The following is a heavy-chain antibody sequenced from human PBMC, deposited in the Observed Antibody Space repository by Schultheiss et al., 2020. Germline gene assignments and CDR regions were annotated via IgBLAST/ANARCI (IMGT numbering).Heavy chain of an antibody. CDR1: GFTVSNDY. J-gene: IGHJ4*02. CDR2: IYSDGSK. Sequence: GESLKISCAVSGFTVSNDYMTWVRQAPGKGLEWISIIYSDGSKYYANADSVKGRFTISKDNSQNTLYLQMNSLRPDDTSVYYYVRDRKGFTEPTILDYWGQGTLVTVSS. CDR3: VRDRKGFTEPTILDY. D-gene: IGHD1-26*01. V-gene: IGHV3-53*05.